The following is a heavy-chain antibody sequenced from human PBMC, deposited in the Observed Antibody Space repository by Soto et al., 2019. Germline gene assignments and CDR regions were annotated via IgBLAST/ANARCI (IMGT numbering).Heavy chain of an antibody. CDR3: AREMVRGNYFDY. J-gene: IGHJ4*02. Sequence: PSETLSLTCTVSGGSTSSYYWSWIRQPPGKGLEWIGYIYYSGSTNYNPSLKSRVTISVDTSKNQFSLKLSSVTAADTAVYYCAREMVRGNYFDYRGQGTLVTVPQ. D-gene: IGHD3-10*01. V-gene: IGHV4-59*12. CDR1: GGSTSSYY. CDR2: IYYSGST.